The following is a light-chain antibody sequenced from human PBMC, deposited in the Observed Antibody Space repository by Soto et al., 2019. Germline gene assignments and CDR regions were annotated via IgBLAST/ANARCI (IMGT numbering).Light chain of an antibody. V-gene: IGKV1-5*01. Sequence: DIQLTQTPSTLSASVGDEFTITFLASQTISSWLAWYQHKPGKAPKLLIYDASNLDSGVPSRFSGSGSGTEFSLTISNLQPDDCATYYCQQYENYWTFGQGTKVDIK. CDR1: QTISSW. J-gene: IGKJ1*01. CDR2: DAS. CDR3: QQYENYWT.